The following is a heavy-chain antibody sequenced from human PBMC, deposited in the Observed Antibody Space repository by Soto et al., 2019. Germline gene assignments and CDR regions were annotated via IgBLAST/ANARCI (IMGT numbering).Heavy chain of an antibody. CDR2: IKSKTDGGTT. CDR1: GFTFSNAW. CDR3: TTPHDYYYYGMDV. V-gene: IGHV3-15*07. J-gene: IGHJ6*02. Sequence: GGSLRLSCAASGFTFSNAWMNWVRQAPGKGLEWVGRIKSKTDGGTTDYAAPVKGRFTISRDDSKNTLYLQMNSLKTEDTAVYYCTTPHDYYYYGMDVWGQGTTVTVSS.